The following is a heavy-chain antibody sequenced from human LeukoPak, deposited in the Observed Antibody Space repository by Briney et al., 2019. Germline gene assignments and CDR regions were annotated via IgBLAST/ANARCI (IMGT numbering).Heavy chain of an antibody. CDR3: ASRNFGSSPFDY. V-gene: IGHV3-74*01. CDR1: GFTFSRFW. D-gene: IGHD3-10*01. Sequence: GGPLRLSCAASGFTFSRFWMHWVRPAPGKGLVWVSRISSDGSNTNYADSVKGRFTISRDNAKNTLYLQMDSLTGDDTAVYYCASRNFGSSPFDYWGQGTLATVSS. J-gene: IGHJ4*02. CDR2: ISSDGSNT.